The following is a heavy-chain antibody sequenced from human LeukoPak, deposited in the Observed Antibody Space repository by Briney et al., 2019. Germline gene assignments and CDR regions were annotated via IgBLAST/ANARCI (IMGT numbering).Heavy chain of an antibody. CDR1: GFTSSSYG. V-gene: IGHV3-30*02. Sequence: PGGSLRLSCAASGFTSSSYGMHWVRQAPGKGLEWVAFIRYDGSNKYYADSVKGRFTISRDNSKNTLYLQMNSLRAEDTAVYYCAKALYRGNFGYFQHWGQGTLVTVSS. CDR2: IRYDGSNK. CDR3: AKALYRGNFGYFQH. D-gene: IGHD4-23*01. J-gene: IGHJ1*01.